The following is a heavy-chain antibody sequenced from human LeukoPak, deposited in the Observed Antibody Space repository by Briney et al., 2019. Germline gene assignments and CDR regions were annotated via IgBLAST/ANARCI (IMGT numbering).Heavy chain of an antibody. CDR2: ISWNSGSI. Sequence: LSLTCTVSGGSISSYYWSWIRQPPGKGLEWVSGISWNSGSIGYADSVKGRFTISRDNAKNSLYLQMNSLRAEDTALYYCAKDTRDGYKFGEPHRINAFDIWGQGTMVTVSS. D-gene: IGHD5-24*01. CDR1: GGSISSYY. J-gene: IGHJ3*02. CDR3: AKDTRDGYKFGEPHRINAFDI. V-gene: IGHV3-9*01.